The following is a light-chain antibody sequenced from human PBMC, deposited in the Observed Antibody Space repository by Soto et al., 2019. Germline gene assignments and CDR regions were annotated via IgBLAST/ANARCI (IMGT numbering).Light chain of an antibody. Sequence: DIQMTQSPSSLSASVGDTVTITCRASQGISNYLAWYQQKPGQVPNLLIYAACTLRSEGPSRFSGSGSRTDFTLTISSLRAEDVAAYYCQKYNSAPRTCGQGTKVEI. J-gene: IGKJ1*01. V-gene: IGKV1-27*01. CDR1: QGISNY. CDR3: QKYNSAPRT. CDR2: AAC.